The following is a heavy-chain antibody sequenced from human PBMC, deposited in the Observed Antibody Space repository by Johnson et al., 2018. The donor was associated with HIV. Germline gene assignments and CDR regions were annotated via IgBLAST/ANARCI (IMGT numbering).Heavy chain of an antibody. CDR3: ARNEYSNYVGRDAFDI. D-gene: IGHD4-11*01. Sequence: QMLLVESGGGVVQPGRSLRLSCAASVFTFTDYYMSWIRQAPGKGLEWVSYISSSGASIYYADSVKGRFTISRDNAKNSLYLQMNSLRAEDTAVYYCARNEYSNYVGRDAFDIWGQGTMVTVPS. CDR1: VFTFTDYY. V-gene: IGHV3-11*04. J-gene: IGHJ3*02. CDR2: ISSSGASI.